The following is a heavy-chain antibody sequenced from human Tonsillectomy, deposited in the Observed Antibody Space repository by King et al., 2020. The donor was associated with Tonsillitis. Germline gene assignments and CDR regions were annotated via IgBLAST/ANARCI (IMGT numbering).Heavy chain of an antibody. CDR1: GFPFSRYA. CDR3: AKGDCGSTSCSYYFDY. Sequence: VQLVESGGGLVQPGGSLRLSWAAPGFPFSRYAMGWVRPAPGKGLEWGAAISVSGGGTYYADSVKGRFPISRDNSKNTLYLQMNSLRAEDTAVYYCAKGDCGSTSCSYYFDYWGQGTLVTVSS. D-gene: IGHD2-2*01. CDR2: ISVSGGGT. J-gene: IGHJ4*02. V-gene: IGHV3-23*04.